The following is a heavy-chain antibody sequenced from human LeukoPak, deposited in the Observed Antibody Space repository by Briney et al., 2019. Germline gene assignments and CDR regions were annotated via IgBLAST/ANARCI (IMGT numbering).Heavy chain of an antibody. V-gene: IGHV1-2*02. J-gene: IGHJ4*02. CDR2: INPNSGGT. D-gene: IGHD3-22*01. CDR3: AREDGYYDSSGYHGY. CDR1: GYTFTGYY. Sequence: ASVKVSCKASGYTFTGYYMHWVRQAPGQGLEWMGWINPNSGGTNYAQKFQGRVTMTRDTSISTAYMELSRLRPDDTAVYYCAREDGYYDSSGYHGYWGQGTLVTVSS.